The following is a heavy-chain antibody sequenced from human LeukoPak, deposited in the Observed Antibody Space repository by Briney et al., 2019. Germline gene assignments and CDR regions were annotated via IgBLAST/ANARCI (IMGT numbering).Heavy chain of an antibody. D-gene: IGHD3-22*01. J-gene: IGHJ3*02. CDR3: ARLRSYYDSSGYQGAFDI. V-gene: IGHV5-51*01. CDR2: IYPGDPDT. Sequence: GESLKISCKGSGYSFTSYWIGWVRQMPGKGLEWMGIIYPGDPDTRYSPSFQGQVTISADKSISTAYLQWSSLKASGTAMYYCARLRSYYDSSGYQGAFDIWGQGTMVTVSS. CDR1: GYSFTSYW.